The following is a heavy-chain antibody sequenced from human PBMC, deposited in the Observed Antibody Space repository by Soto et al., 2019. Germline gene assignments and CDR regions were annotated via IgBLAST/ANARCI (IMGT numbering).Heavy chain of an antibody. CDR3: ARRGYCTNGVCYYGMDV. CDR2: IYNIGRT. V-gene: IGHV4-61*01. J-gene: IGHJ6*02. CDR1: GGSVSSGNYY. Sequence: SETLSLTCTVSGGSVSSGNYYCSWIRQPPGKGLEWIGYIYNIGRTNYNPSLKNKVTMSIDTSKNQFSLKLSSLTAADTAVYYCARRGYCTNGVCYYGMDVWGQGTTVTVSS. D-gene: IGHD2-8*01.